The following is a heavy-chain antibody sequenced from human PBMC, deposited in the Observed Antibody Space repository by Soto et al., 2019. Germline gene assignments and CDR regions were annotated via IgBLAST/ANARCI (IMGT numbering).Heavy chain of an antibody. CDR2: IYHSGST. Sequence: SETLSLTCAVAGGSLSSGGYSWSWIRQPPGKGLEWIGYIYHSGSTYYNPSLKSRVTISVDRSKNQFSLKLSSLTAADTAVYYCATVPDYWGEGTLGTVSS. CDR1: GGSLSSGGYS. V-gene: IGHV4-30-2*01. J-gene: IGHJ4*02. CDR3: ATVPDY.